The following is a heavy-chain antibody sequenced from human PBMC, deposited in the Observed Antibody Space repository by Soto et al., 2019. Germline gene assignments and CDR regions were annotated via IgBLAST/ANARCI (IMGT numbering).Heavy chain of an antibody. CDR2: IVVGSGNT. CDR1: GFTFTSSA. CDR3: AADPRCSSTSCYAGDYYYYYMDV. J-gene: IGHJ6*03. Sequence: GASVKVSCKASGFTFTSSAMQWVRQARGQRLEWIGWIVVGSGNTNYAQKFQERVTITRDMSTSTAYMELSSLRSEDTAVYYCAADPRCSSTSCYAGDYYYYYMDVWGKGTTVTVSS. D-gene: IGHD2-2*01. V-gene: IGHV1-58*02.